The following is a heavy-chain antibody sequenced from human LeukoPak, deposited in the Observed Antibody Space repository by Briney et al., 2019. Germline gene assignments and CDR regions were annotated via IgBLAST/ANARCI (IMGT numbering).Heavy chain of an antibody. CDR2: IGEEKSGSWT. V-gene: IGHV3-23*01. Sequence: GGSLRLSCAASGFTLSNYPMGWVRQAPVKGLEWLSAIGEEKSGSWTKSADSVKGRFTISRDNSENTLYLQMGSLTVEDTAVYYCAKAGVISGWDYWGQGVLVTVFS. J-gene: IGHJ4*02. CDR1: GFTLSNYP. D-gene: IGHD3-3*02. CDR3: AKAGVISGWDY.